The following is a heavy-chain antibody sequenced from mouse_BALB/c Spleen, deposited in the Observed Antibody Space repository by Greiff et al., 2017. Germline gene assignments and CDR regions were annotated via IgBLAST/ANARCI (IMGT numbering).Heavy chain of an antibody. CDR3: ARWLLRGNYAMDY. D-gene: IGHD2-3*01. CDR2: ISTYYGDA. CDR1: GYTFTDYA. J-gene: IGHJ4*01. V-gene: IGHV1S137*01. Sequence: QVQLKQSGAELVRPGVSVKISCKGSGYTFTDYAMHWVKQSHAKSLEWIGVISTYYGDASYNQKFKGKATMTVDKSSSTAYMELARLTSEDSAIYYCARWLLRGNYAMDYWGQGTSVTVSS.